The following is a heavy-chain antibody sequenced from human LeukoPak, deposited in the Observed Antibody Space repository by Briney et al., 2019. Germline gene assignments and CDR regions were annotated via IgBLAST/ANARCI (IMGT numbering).Heavy chain of an antibody. J-gene: IGHJ5*02. Sequence: SETLSLTCTVSGGSISSYYWNWIRQPAGKGLEWIGRIHTSGSTNYNPSLKSRVTMSVDTSKNQFSLKLSSVTAADTAVYYCVREGEYYYGSGSDNWFDPWGHGTLVTVSS. CDR3: VREGEYYYGSGSDNWFDP. CDR1: GGSISSYY. D-gene: IGHD3-10*01. V-gene: IGHV4-4*07. CDR2: IHTSGST.